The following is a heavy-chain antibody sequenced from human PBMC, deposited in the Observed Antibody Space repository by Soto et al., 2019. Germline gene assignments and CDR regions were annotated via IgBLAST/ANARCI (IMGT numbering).Heavy chain of an antibody. CDR1: GYSFVSYW. CDR2: IYPGDSDT. V-gene: IGHV5-51*01. Sequence: EVQLVQSGAEVKKPGESLKISCMGSGYSFVSYWIAWVRQMPGKGLEWMGTIYPGDSDTIYSPSFQGPVTISADKSITTVYLQWGSLKASDTDMYYCASTDGYEIEYWGQGTLVTVSS. CDR3: ASTDGYEIEY. D-gene: IGHD5-12*01. J-gene: IGHJ4*02.